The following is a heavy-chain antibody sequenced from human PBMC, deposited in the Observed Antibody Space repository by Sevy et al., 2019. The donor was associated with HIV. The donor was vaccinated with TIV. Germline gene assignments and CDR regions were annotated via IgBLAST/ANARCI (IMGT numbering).Heavy chain of an antibody. D-gene: IGHD3-22*01. J-gene: IGHJ4*01. V-gene: IGHV1-69*13. CDR1: GGTFSSYA. Sequence: ASVKVSCKASGGTFSSYAISWVRQAPGQGLEWMGGIIPIFGTANYAQKFQGRVTITADESTSTAYMELSSLRSEDTAVYYCARDALYYYDSSGYYVGDYWGHGTLVTVSS. CDR3: ARDALYYYDSSGYYVGDY. CDR2: IIPIFGTA.